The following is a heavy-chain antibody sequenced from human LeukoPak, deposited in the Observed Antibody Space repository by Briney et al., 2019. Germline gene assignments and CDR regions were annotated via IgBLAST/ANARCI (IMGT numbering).Heavy chain of an antibody. V-gene: IGHV1-2*02. CDR1: GYTFTGYY. D-gene: IGHD6-19*01. CDR3: ASYPRYSSSPPFDY. CDR2: INPNTGGT. Sequence: ASVKVSCKASGYTFTGYYVHWVRQAPGQGLEWMGWINPNTGGTNYAQKFQGRVTMTRDTTISTAYMELSRLTSDDTAVYYCASYPRYSSSPPFDYWGQGTLVTVSS. J-gene: IGHJ4*02.